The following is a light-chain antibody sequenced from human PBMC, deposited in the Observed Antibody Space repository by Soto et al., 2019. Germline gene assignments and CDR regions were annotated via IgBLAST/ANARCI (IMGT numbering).Light chain of an antibody. CDR1: SSDVGGYNY. J-gene: IGLJ3*02. V-gene: IGLV2-14*01. CDR2: AVS. Sequence: QSVLTQPASVSGSPGQSITISCTGTSSDVGGYNYVSWYQQHPGKAPKLMIYAVSNRPSGVSNRFSGSKSGNTASLTISGLQADDEADYYCSSYTSSSTLAVFGGGTKLTVL. CDR3: SSYTSSSTLAV.